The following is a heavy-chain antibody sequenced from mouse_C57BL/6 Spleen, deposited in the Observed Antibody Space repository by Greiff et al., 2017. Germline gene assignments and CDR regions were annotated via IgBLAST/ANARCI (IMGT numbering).Heavy chain of an antibody. CDR3: ARGKELGRGYYALDY. V-gene: IGHV1-81*01. D-gene: IGHD4-1*01. J-gene: IGHJ4*01. Sequence: QVQLQQSGAELVRPGASVKLSCKASGYTFTSYGISWVKQSTGQGLEWIGEIYPRSGNTYYNEKFKGKATLTADKSSSTAYMKLRSLTSEDSAVYYCARGKELGRGYYALDYWGQGTSVTVSS. CDR2: IYPRSGNT. CDR1: GYTFTSYG.